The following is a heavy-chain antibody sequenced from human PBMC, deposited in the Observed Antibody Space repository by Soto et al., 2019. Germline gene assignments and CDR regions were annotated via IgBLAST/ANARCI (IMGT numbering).Heavy chain of an antibody. CDR3: ARDSYGMDV. J-gene: IGHJ6*02. Sequence: GGSLRLSCAASGFRFSTYAMHWVRQAPGKGLEWVAVISYDGSNKYYADSVKGRFTISRDNSKNTLYVQMNSLRAEDTAVYYCARDSYGMDVWGQGTTVTVSS. CDR1: GFRFSTYA. V-gene: IGHV3-30-3*01. CDR2: ISYDGSNK.